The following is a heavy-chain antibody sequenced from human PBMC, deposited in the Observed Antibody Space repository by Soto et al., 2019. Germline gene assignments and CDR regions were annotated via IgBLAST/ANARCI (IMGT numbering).Heavy chain of an antibody. Sequence: GGSLRLSCAASGFSFRTYAMSWVRQAPGKGLEWVSALSGSGNKTYYADSVRGRFTISRDNSKNTLYLQMHSLRAEDTAVYYCAKALRLHFDYWGQGTVVTVYS. CDR2: LSGSGNKT. J-gene: IGHJ4*02. D-gene: IGHD3-16*01. CDR1: GFSFRTYA. CDR3: AKALRLHFDY. V-gene: IGHV3-23*01.